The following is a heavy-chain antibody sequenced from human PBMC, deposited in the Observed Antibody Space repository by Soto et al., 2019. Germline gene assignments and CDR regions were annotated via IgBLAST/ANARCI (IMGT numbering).Heavy chain of an antibody. Sequence: TLSLTCPVSCVSFIRSVYYFVCIRQPHGMGLEWIGNIYYSGNTYYNPSLKSRVTISLDTSKNQLSLKLSSVTAADTALYYCARHKKSGRHYYYYYGLDVWGQGTTVTVSS. CDR2: IYYSGNT. CDR1: CVSFIRSVYY. J-gene: IGHJ6*02. D-gene: IGHD1-26*01. CDR3: ARHKKSGRHYYYYYGLDV. V-gene: IGHV4-39*01.